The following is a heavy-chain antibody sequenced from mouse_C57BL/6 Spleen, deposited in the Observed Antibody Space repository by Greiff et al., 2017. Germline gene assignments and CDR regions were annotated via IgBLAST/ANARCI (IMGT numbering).Heavy chain of an antibody. V-gene: IGHV3-6*01. Sequence: EVQRVESGPGLVKPSQSLSLTCSVTGYSITSGYYWNWIRQFPGNKLEWMGYISYDGSNNYNPSLKNRISITRDTSKNQFFLKLNSVTTEDTATYYCARDLDSYAMDYWGQGTSVTVSS. CDR1: GYSITSGYY. CDR3: ARDLDSYAMDY. J-gene: IGHJ4*01. CDR2: ISYDGSN.